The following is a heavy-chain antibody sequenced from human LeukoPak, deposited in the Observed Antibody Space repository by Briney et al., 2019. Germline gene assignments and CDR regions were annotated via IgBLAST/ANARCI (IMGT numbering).Heavy chain of an antibody. D-gene: IGHD4-17*01. CDR1: GFTFSSYA. CDR3: AKSPFRATTSFY. J-gene: IGHJ4*02. V-gene: IGHV3-23*01. CDR2: ISGSGGST. Sequence: QPGGSLRLSCAASGFTFSSYAMSWVRQAPGKGLEWVSAISGSGGSTYYADSVKSRFTISRDNSKNTLYLQMNSLRAEDTAVYYCAKSPFRATTSFYWGQGTLVTVSS.